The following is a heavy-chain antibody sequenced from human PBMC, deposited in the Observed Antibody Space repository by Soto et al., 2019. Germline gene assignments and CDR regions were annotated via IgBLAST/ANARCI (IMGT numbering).Heavy chain of an antibody. CDR1: GYTFTSYA. CDR2: INAGNGNT. V-gene: IGHV1-3*01. J-gene: IGHJ5*02. D-gene: IGHD5-12*01. CDR3: ARECSGYGYVFDP. Sequence: ASVKVSCKASGYTFTSYAMHWVRQAPGQRLEWMGWINAGNGNTKYSQKFQGRVTITRDTSASTAYMELSSLRSEDTAVYYCARECSGYGYVFDPWGQGTLVTVSS.